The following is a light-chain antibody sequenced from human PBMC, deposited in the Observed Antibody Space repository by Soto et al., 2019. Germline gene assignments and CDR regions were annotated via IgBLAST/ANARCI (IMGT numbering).Light chain of an antibody. V-gene: IGKV3-15*01. CDR1: QSVSSN. Sequence: EIVMTQSPANLSVSPGERATLSCRASQSVSSNLAWYQQKPGQGPRLLIYGASTRATGIPARFSRSGSGTESTLTISSLQSEDFAVYYFQQYNRWPPYTLGQGTKVEI. CDR2: GAS. CDR3: QQYNRWPPYT. J-gene: IGKJ2*01.